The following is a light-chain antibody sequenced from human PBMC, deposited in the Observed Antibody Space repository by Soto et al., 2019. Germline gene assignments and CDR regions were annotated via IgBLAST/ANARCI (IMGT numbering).Light chain of an antibody. CDR2: QVS. J-gene: IGKJ4*01. CDR3: MPATHWPLT. Sequence: DVVLTQSPLSLPVTLGQPASISCRSSQSLRYSDGNTYLSWFQQRPGQSPRSLIYQVSNRDAGVTNTFSGSGSGPDSTLTIIRLEAEDFGVYYCMPATHWPLTFGGGTKVETK. V-gene: IGKV2-30*01. CDR1: QSLRYSDGNTY.